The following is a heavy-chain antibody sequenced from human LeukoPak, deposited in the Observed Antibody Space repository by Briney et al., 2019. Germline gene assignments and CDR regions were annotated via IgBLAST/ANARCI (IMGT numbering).Heavy chain of an antibody. Sequence: QPGGSLRLSCAASGFTFSRYAMGWVRQAPGKGLEWVSAITDNGGDTYHADSAKGRFTISRDNFRNTLFLQMNSLRVDDTAVYYCAKGSSSSRPYYFDYWGQGTLVTVSS. V-gene: IGHV3-23*01. D-gene: IGHD6-13*01. CDR3: AKGSSSSRPYYFDY. CDR1: GFTFSRYA. J-gene: IGHJ4*02. CDR2: ITDNGGDT.